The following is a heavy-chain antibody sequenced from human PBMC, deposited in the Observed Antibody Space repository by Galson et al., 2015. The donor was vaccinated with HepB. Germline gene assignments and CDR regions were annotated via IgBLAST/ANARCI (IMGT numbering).Heavy chain of an antibody. CDR2: ISSDYTSK. Sequence: SLRLSCAVSGFTFSRHAFHWVRQAPGRGLEWVALISSDYTSKFYADSVKGRLSISRDNSKETVYLQMNSLRDEDTAVYYCASDCDGSGSFYNMLGYWGQGTMVTVSS. CDR1: GFTFSRHA. J-gene: IGHJ4*02. D-gene: IGHD3-10*01. V-gene: IGHV3-30*07. CDR3: ASDCDGSGSFYNMLGY.